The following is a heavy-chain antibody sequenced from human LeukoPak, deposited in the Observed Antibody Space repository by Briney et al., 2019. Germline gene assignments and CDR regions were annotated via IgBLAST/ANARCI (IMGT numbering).Heavy chain of an antibody. D-gene: IGHD6-6*01. CDR1: GGPITTFF. CDR2: IYTSGTT. V-gene: IGHV4-4*07. Sequence: PSETLSLTCTVSGGPITTFFWSWIRQPAGKGLEWIGRIYTSGTTNYNPSLKSRVTMSVDTSKNQFSLNLTSVTVTDTAVYYCAREGTTRPLDYWGQGTLVTVSS. J-gene: IGHJ4*02. CDR3: AREGTTRPLDY.